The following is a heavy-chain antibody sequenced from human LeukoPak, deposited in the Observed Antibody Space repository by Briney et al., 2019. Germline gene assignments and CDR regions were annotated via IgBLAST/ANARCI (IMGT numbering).Heavy chain of an antibody. CDR1: GYTFTGYY. Sequence: GASVKVSCRASGYTFTGYYMNWVRQAPGQGLEWMGWINPNSGGTKYAQKFQGRVTMTRDTSINTAYMELSSLRAEDTAVYYCAKVPNDYGPFYYYYGMDVWGQGTTVTVSS. J-gene: IGHJ6*02. D-gene: IGHD5-12*01. V-gene: IGHV1-2*02. CDR2: INPNSGGT. CDR3: AKVPNDYGPFYYYYGMDV.